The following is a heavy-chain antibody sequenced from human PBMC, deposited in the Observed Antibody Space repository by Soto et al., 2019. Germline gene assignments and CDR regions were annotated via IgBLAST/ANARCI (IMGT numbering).Heavy chain of an antibody. CDR2: IIPILGIA. CDR1: GGTFSSYT. J-gene: IGHJ6*03. Sequence: SVKVSCKASGGTFSSYTISWVRQAPGQGLEWMGRIIPILGIANHAQKFQGRVTITADKSTSTAYMELSSLRSEDTAVYYCARGPYYYYYMDVWGKGTTVTVSS. CDR3: ARGPYYYYYMDV. V-gene: IGHV1-69*02.